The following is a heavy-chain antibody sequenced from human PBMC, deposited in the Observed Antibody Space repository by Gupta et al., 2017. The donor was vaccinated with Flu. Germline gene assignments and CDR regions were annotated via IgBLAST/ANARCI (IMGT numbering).Heavy chain of an antibody. CDR2: IDNSGGT. D-gene: IGHD4-11*01. CDR3: TRLGGFTVGYNWFDP. CDR1: NASLSGSY. V-gene: IGHV4-34*01. J-gene: IGHJ5*02. Sequence: QVQLQPWGAGLLKPSETLSLTCAVYNASLSGSYWSWIRQPPGKGPEWIGEIDNSGGTNYNPSLKSRVTMSVDTSKNQFSLNLYSVTAADTAIYYCTRLGGFTVGYNWFDPWGQGTLVTVSS.